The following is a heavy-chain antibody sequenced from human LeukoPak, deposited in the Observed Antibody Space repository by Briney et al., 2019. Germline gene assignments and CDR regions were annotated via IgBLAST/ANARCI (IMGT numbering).Heavy chain of an antibody. Sequence: SVKVSCKASGGTFSSYAISWVRQAPGQGLEWMGGIIPIFGTANYAQKFQGRVTITADESTSTAYMELSSLRSEDTAVYYCARNKLLVTPPDWFDPWGQGTLVTVSS. CDR1: GGTFSSYA. V-gene: IGHV1-69*13. J-gene: IGHJ5*02. D-gene: IGHD3-3*01. CDR3: ARNKLLVTPPDWFDP. CDR2: IIPIFGTA.